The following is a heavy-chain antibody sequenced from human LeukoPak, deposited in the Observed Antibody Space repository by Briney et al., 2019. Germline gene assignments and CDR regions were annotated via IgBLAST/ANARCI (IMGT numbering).Heavy chain of an antibody. D-gene: IGHD4-17*01. CDR1: GFTFSSYG. CDR2: ISYDGGNK. CDR3: ARDSVKTNDGYGDYPYYFDY. V-gene: IGHV3-30*03. Sequence: GRSLRLSCAASGFTFSSYGMHWVRQAPGKGLEWVAVISYDGGNKYYADSVKGRFTISRDNSKNSLYLQMNSLRAEDTAVYYCARDSVKTNDGYGDYPYYFDYWGQGTLVTVSS. J-gene: IGHJ4*02.